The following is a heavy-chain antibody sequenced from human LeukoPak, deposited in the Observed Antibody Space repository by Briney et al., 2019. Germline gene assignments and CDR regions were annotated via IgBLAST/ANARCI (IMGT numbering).Heavy chain of an antibody. CDR2: TYYRSKWYN. V-gene: IGHV6-1*01. CDR3: AREGDIVVVVAPFRYGMDV. J-gene: IGHJ6*02. Sequence: SQTLSLTCAISGDSVSSNSAAWSWIRQSPSRGLEWLGRTYYRSKWYNDYAVSVKSRITINPDTSKNQFSLQLNSVTPEDTAVYYCAREGDIVVVVAPFRYGMDVWGQGTTVTVSS. D-gene: IGHD2-15*01. CDR1: GDSVSSNSAA.